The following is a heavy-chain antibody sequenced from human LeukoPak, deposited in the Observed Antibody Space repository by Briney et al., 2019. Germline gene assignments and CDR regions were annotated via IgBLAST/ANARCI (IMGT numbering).Heavy chain of an antibody. CDR3: AREGGYSGYDPDY. CDR1: GFTFSSYS. V-gene: IGHV3-21*01. D-gene: IGHD5-12*01. J-gene: IGHJ4*02. CDR2: ISSSSSYI. Sequence: PGGSLRLSCAASGFTFSSYSMNWVRQAPGKGLEWVSSISSSSSYIYYADSVKGRFTISRDNAKNSLYLQMNSLRAEDTAVYYCAREGGYSGYDPDYWGQGTLVTVSS.